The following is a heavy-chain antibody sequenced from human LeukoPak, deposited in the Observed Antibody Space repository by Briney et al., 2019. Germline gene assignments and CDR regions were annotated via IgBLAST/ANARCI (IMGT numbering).Heavy chain of an antibody. J-gene: IGHJ2*01. CDR1: GFTFSSYA. V-gene: IGHV3-23*01. CDR2: ISGSGGST. D-gene: IGHD2-15*01. Sequence: AGGSLRLSCAASGFTFSSYAMSWVRQAPGKGLEWVSAISGSGGSTYYADSVKGRFTISRDNSKNMLYLQMNSLRADDTAVYYCAKDVALFYCSGGSCRLGYFDLWGRGTLVTVSS. CDR3: AKDVALFYCSGGSCRLGYFDL.